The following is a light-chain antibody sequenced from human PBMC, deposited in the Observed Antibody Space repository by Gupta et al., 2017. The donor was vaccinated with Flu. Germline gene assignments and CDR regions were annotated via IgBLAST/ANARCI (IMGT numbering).Light chain of an antibody. CDR3: QQRINWPRT. CDR2: DAS. J-gene: IGKJ4*01. Sequence: ENVLTQSPATLSLSPGDRATLSCRASQTVSIYVAWYQQKPGQPPRLLIYDASNRATGIPARVTGSGSGTDFTLTISSLEPEDSAVYYCQQRINWPRTFGRGTKLE. V-gene: IGKV3-11*01. CDR1: QTVSIY.